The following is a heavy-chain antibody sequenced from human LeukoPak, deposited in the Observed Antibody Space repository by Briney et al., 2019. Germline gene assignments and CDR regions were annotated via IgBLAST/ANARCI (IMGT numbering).Heavy chain of an antibody. V-gene: IGHV4-34*01. CDR1: GGSFSGYY. J-gene: IGHJ4*02. CDR2: INHSGST. CDR3: ARGRRMGR. Sequence: SETLSLTCAVYGGSFSGYYWSWIRQPPGKGLEWIGEINHSGSTNYNPSLKSRVTISVDTSKNQFSLKLSSVTAADTAVYYCARGRRMGRWGQGTLVTVSS. D-gene: IGHD2-15*01.